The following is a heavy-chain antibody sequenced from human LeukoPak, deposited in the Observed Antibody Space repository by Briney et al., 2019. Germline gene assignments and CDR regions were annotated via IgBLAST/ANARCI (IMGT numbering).Heavy chain of an antibody. Sequence: PGGSLRLSCTASGFTFSSFAMHWVRQAPGKGLEWMAVITYDGTYKYYADSVKGRFTVSRDNSKDTLYLQLNTLRAEDTAVYYCANSLFPYGGGHYYGMDVWGQGTTVTVSS. J-gene: IGHJ6*02. CDR1: GFTFSSFA. CDR2: ITYDGTYK. CDR3: ANSLFPYGGGHYYGMDV. D-gene: IGHD2-21*01. V-gene: IGHV3-30*18.